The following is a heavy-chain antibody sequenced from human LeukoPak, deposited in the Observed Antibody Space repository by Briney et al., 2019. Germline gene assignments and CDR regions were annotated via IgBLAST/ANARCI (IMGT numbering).Heavy chain of an antibody. V-gene: IGHV4-30-2*01. J-gene: IGHJ5*02. D-gene: IGHD3-3*01. CDR3: ARDDRITIFGVVIPWSDP. CDR1: GGSISSGGYS. CDR2: IYHSGSA. Sequence: SQTLSLTCAVSGGSISSGGYSWSWIRQPPGKGLEWIGYIYHSGSAYYNPSLKSRVTISVDRSKNQFSLKLSSVTAADTAVYYCARDDRITIFGVVIPWSDPWGQGTLVTVSS.